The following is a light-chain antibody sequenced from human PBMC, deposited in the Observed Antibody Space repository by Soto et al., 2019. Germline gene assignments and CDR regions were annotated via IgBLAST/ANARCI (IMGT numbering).Light chain of an antibody. CDR3: QQYGSSPRT. CDR2: GAS. Sequence: EIVLTQSPGTLSLSPGERATLSCRASQSVSSSYLAWYQQKPGQAPRLLIYGASSRATGTPDRFSGSGSGTDFTLTISRLEPEDFAVYYCQQYGSSPRTFGQGTRWIS. CDR1: QSVSSSY. V-gene: IGKV3-20*01. J-gene: IGKJ1*01.